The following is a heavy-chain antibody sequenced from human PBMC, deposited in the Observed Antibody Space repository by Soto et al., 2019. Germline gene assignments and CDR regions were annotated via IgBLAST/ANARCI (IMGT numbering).Heavy chain of an antibody. CDR1: GYPFIKYG. CDR3: ATSYDTGFDP. D-gene: IGHD3-9*01. J-gene: IGHJ5*02. V-gene: IGHV1-18*04. CDR2: NKDDSGYT. Sequence: QLQLVQSAAEVKKPGASVRVSCKAYGYPFIKYGISWIRQAPEQGLEWMGWNKDDSGYTNYAQKFQGRVTMTADTSSDTAFMELRSLRLDDTAVYFCATSYDTGFDPWXQGTLVSVSS.